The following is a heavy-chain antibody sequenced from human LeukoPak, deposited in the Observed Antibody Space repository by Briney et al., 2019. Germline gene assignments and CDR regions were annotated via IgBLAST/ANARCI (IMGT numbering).Heavy chain of an antibody. D-gene: IGHD3-22*01. CDR3: ARAGTEYYYDSSGYPDY. CDR1: GGTFSSYA. V-gene: IGHV1-69*04. Sequence: SVKVSCKASGGTFSSYAISWVRQAPGQGLEWMGRIIPILGIANYAQKFQGRVTITADKSTSTAYMELSSLRSEDTAVYYCARAGTEYYYDSSGYPDYWGHGTLVTVSS. J-gene: IGHJ4*01. CDR2: IIPILGIA.